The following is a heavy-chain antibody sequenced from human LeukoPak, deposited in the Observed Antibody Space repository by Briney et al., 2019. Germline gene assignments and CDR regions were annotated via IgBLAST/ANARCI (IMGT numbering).Heavy chain of an antibody. CDR3: ARMRYSDY. D-gene: IGHD1-1*01. CDR2: IKEDGSEK. J-gene: IGHJ4*02. V-gene: IGHV3-7*01. Sequence: GGSLRLSCAASGFTFSDYFMSWVRQAPGKGLEWVANIKEDGSEKYYVDSVKGRFTISRDNAKNSLYLQMNSPRADDTAVYYCARMRYSDYWGQGTLVTVSS. CDR1: GFTFSDYF.